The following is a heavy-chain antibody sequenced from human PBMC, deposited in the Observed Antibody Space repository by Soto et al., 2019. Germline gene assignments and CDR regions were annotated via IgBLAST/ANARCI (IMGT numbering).Heavy chain of an antibody. Sequence: QPGGSLRLSCATSGFTVSSNYMSWVRQAPGKGLGWVSVIYSGGSTYYADSVKGRFTIARDISKNTLYLQMNSLRAEDTAVYYCATARWFQPLPLDYWGQGTLVTVSS. CDR3: ATARWFQPLPLDY. V-gene: IGHV3-53*01. CDR1: GFTVSSNY. J-gene: IGHJ4*02. D-gene: IGHD3-10*01. CDR2: IYSGGST.